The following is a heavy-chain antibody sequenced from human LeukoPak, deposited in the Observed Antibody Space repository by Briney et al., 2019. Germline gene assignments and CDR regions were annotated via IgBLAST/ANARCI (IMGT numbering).Heavy chain of an antibody. CDR2: IYYSGST. Sequence: SETLSLTCTLSGASVSGSAYYCGWIRHPAGKGLEWIGNIYYSGSTYYHESLESRVTISIDTSKNQFSLKLNSVTAADTAMYYCTKSGGDGLIDYWGQGTLVTVSS. D-gene: IGHD1-26*01. CDR1: GASVSGSAYY. CDR3: TKSGGDGLIDY. J-gene: IGHJ4*02. V-gene: IGHV4-39*01.